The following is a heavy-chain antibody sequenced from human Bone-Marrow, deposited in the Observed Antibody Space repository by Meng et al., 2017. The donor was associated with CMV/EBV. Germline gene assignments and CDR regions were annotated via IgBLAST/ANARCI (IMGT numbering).Heavy chain of an antibody. CDR2: IYYSGST. D-gene: IGHD1-26*01. Sequence: GSLRLSCTVSGGSISSYYWSWIRQPPGKGLEWIGYIYYSGSTNYNPSLKSRVTISVDTSKNQFSLKLSSVTAADTAVYYCARVGVGAPAGYEYYFDYWGQGTLVTVSS. CDR3: ARVGVGAPAGYEYYFDY. CDR1: GGSISSYY. J-gene: IGHJ4*02. V-gene: IGHV4-59*01.